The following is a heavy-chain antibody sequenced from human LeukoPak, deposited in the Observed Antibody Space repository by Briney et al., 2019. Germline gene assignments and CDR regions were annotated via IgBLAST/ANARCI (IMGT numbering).Heavy chain of an antibody. CDR3: ARDRGYDFWSGYFPSPFDY. D-gene: IGHD3-3*01. V-gene: IGHV4-4*07. CDR1: GGSISSYY. J-gene: IGHJ4*02. Sequence: PSETLSLTCTVSGGSISSYYWSWIRQPAGKGLEWIGRIYTSGSTNYNPSLKSRVTISVDTSKNQFSLKLSSVTAADTAVYYCARDRGYDFWSGYFPSPFDYWGQGTLVTVSS. CDR2: IYTSGST.